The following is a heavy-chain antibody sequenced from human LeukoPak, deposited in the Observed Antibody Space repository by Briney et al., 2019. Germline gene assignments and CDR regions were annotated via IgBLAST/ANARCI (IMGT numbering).Heavy chain of an antibody. Sequence: GGSLRLSCAASGFTFNTYAMNWVRQAPGKGLEWVSYISSSSSTIYYADSVKGRFTISRDNAKNSLYLQMNSLRAEDTAVYYCARDRRDYGDYVGVWWFDPWGQGTLVTVSS. CDR3: ARDRRDYGDYVGVWWFDP. CDR2: ISSSSSTI. CDR1: GFTFNTYA. V-gene: IGHV3-48*01. J-gene: IGHJ5*02. D-gene: IGHD4-17*01.